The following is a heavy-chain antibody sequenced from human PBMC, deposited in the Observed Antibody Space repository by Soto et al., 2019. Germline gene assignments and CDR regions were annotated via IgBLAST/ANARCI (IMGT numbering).Heavy chain of an antibody. Sequence: LRLSCAASGFTFSSYWMHWVRQAPGKGLVWVSRTNEDGSIINYADSVKGRFTISRDNAKNTLHLEMNSLRVEHAAVYYCTRDIGGGGGYWGPGTLVTVSS. D-gene: IGHD3-10*01. CDR2: TNEDGSII. CDR3: TRDIGGGGGY. CDR1: GFTFSSYW. J-gene: IGHJ4*02. V-gene: IGHV3-74*01.